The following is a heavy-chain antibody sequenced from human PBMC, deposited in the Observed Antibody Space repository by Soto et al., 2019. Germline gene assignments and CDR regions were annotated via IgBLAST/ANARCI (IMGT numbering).Heavy chain of an antibody. CDR2: ISQDGGER. Sequence: GSLRRSCASSGFTFTSYFRSWVRQAPGMGLEWVASISQDGGERHYVDSVKGRFTISRDKVKNSVYLQMNTLRAEDTAIYYCARDGFRSSYFDNWGQGTLVTVSS. V-gene: IGHV3-7*03. CDR3: ARDGFRSSYFDN. J-gene: IGHJ4*02. D-gene: IGHD3-10*01. CDR1: GFTFTSYF.